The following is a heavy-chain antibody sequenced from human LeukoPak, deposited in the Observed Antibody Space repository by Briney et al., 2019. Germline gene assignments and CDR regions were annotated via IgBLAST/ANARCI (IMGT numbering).Heavy chain of an antibody. Sequence: EASVKVSCKASGYTFTGYYMHWVRQAPGQGLEWMGWINPNSGDTHYAQKFQGRVTMTRDTSINTAYMELSRLRSDDTAVYYCARDQAFAYCSGGTCYDDYWGQGSLVTVSS. CDR2: INPNSGDT. V-gene: IGHV1-2*02. D-gene: IGHD2-15*01. CDR1: GYTFTGYY. CDR3: ARDQAFAYCSGGTCYDDY. J-gene: IGHJ4*02.